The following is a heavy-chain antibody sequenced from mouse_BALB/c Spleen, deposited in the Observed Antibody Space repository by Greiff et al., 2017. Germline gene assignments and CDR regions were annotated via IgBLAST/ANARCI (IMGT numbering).Heavy chain of an antibody. CDR1: GFTFSSFG. Sequence: EVKLLESGGGLVQPGGSRKLSCAASGFTFSSFGMHWVRQAPEKGLEWVAYISSGSSTIYYADTVKGRFTISRDNPKNTLFLQMTSLRSEDTAMYYCARSGRYDGYAMDYWGQGTSVTVSS. CDR3: ARSGRYDGYAMDY. V-gene: IGHV5-17*02. D-gene: IGHD2-14*01. CDR2: ISSGSSTI. J-gene: IGHJ4*01.